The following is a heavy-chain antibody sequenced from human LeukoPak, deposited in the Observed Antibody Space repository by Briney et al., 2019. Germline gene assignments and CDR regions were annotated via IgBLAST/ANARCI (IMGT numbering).Heavy chain of an antibody. J-gene: IGHJ4*02. V-gene: IGHV3-30*19. CDR2: ISYDGSNK. CDR3: ARDGPQERYLDY. CDR1: GFTFSSYG. Sequence: GGSLRLSCAASGFTFSSYGMHWVRQAPGKGLEWVAVISYDGSNKYYADSVKGRFTISRDNSKNTLYLQMNSLRAEDTAVYYCARDGPQERYLDYWGQGTLVTVSS.